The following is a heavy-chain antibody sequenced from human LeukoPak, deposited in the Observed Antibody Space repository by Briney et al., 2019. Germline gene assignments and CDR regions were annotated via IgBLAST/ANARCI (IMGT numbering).Heavy chain of an antibody. Sequence: ASVKVSCKASGYTFTNYAMHWVRQAPGQRLEWMGWINAGNGNTKCSQKFQGRVTITRDTSASTAYMELSSLRSEDTAVYYCARAVPAARNYYYGMDVWGQGTTVTVSS. CDR1: GYTFTNYA. D-gene: IGHD2-2*01. CDR3: ARAVPAARNYYYGMDV. J-gene: IGHJ6*02. CDR2: INAGNGNT. V-gene: IGHV1-3*01.